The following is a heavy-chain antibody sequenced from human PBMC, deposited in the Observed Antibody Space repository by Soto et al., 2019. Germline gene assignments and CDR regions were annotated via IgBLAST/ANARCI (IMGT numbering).Heavy chain of an antibody. V-gene: IGHV1-2*04. CDR3: ARGSLLRFLEWLPHDYGMDV. Sequence: ASVKVSCKASGYTFTGYYMHWVRQAPGQGLERMGWINPNSGGTNYAQKFQGWVTMTRDTSISTAYMELSRLRSDDTAVYYCARGSLLRFLEWLPHDYGMDVWGQGTTVTVSS. CDR2: INPNSGGT. CDR1: GYTFTGYY. J-gene: IGHJ6*02. D-gene: IGHD3-3*01.